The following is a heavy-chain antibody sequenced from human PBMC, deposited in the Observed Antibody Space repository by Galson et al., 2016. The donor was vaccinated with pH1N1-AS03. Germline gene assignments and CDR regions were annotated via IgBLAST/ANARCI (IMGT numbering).Heavy chain of an antibody. D-gene: IGHD2-21*02. CDR3: ARAGIVETVRIRCGGDCYSTDY. CDR1: GYTLTAYY. Sequence: SVKVSCKVSGYTLTAYYIHWVRQAPGQGLEWMGLINPKTEGTYSAQKFQGRVTMTRDTSVSTAYMELTWLTSDDTAVYYCARAGIVETVRIRCGGDCYSTDYWRQGTLVTVSS. V-gene: IGHV1-2*06. CDR2: INPKTEGT. J-gene: IGHJ4*02.